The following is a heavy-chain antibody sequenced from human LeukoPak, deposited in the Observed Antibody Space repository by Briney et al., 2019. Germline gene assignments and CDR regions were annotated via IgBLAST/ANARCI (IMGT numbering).Heavy chain of an antibody. V-gene: IGHV4-59*08. CDR3: ARRMYGSSFDY. Sequence: NASETLSLTCAVYGGSFSGYYWSWIRQPPGKGLEWIGYIYYSVSTNYNPSLKSRVTISVDTSKNQFSLKLTSVTAADTAVYYCARRMYGSSFDYWGQGTLVTVSS. CDR2: IYYSVST. D-gene: IGHD6-6*01. CDR1: GGSFSGYY. J-gene: IGHJ4*02.